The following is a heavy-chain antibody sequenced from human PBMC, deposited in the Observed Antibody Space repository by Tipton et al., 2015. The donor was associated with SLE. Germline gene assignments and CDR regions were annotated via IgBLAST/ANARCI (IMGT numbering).Heavy chain of an antibody. Sequence: TLSLTCAVYGGTFSGYYWSWIRQSPGKGLEWIGEINYSGNTKYNPSLKRRVTISVDTSKNQLSLKLISVTAADTAVYFCARLVGGYARWGQGTLVTVSS. D-gene: IGHD5-12*01. CDR2: INYSGNT. CDR1: GGTFSGYY. V-gene: IGHV4-34*01. J-gene: IGHJ4*02. CDR3: ARLVGGYAR.